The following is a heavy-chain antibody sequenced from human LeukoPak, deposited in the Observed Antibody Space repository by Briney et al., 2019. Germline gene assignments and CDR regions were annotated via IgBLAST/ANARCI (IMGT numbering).Heavy chain of an antibody. Sequence: GGSLRLSCAASGFTFGNYAMTWARQAPGKGREGVGFLRSKAYGGTTDYAASVRGRFTISRDDSKSIAYLQMNSLKTEDTAVYYCSRSLCSGGSCSPIYYFDYWGQGTLVTVSS. CDR2: LRSKAYGGTT. CDR3: SRSLCSGGSCSPIYYFDY. CDR1: GFTFGNYA. V-gene: IGHV3-49*04. J-gene: IGHJ4*02. D-gene: IGHD2-15*01.